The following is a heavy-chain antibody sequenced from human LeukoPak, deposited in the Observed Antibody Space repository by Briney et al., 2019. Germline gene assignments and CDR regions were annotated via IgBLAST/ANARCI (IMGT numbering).Heavy chain of an antibody. CDR2: IYYRGST. J-gene: IGHJ4*02. V-gene: IGHV4-30-4*01. CDR3: ARDYDSSGYSFDY. D-gene: IGHD3-22*01. CDR1: GGSISSGDYY. Sequence: TSQTLSLTCTVSGGSISSGDYYWSWIRQPPGKGLEWIGYIYYRGSTYYNPSLKSRVTISVDTSKNQFSLKLSSVTAADTAVYYCARDYDSSGYSFDYWGQGTLVTVSS.